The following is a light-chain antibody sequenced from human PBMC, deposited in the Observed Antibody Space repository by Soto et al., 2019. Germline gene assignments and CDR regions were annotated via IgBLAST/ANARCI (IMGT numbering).Light chain of an antibody. CDR1: QVIGSRY. CDR3: QQFGSSIPHT. V-gene: IGKV3-20*01. J-gene: IGKJ2*01. CDR2: GAS. Sequence: EIVMTQSPGTLSLSPGERASISCRASQVIGSRYLAWYHQKSGQAPRLLIYGASSRATGIPDRFSGSGSGTDFTLAISRLEPEGFGVYYCQQFGSSIPHTGGQGTELEIK.